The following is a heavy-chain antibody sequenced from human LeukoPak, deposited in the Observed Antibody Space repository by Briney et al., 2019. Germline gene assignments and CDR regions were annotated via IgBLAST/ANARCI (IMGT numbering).Heavy chain of an antibody. CDR1: GGSISSSDYY. CDR2: IYYSGST. D-gene: IGHD6-19*01. V-gene: IGHV4-39*01. J-gene: IGHJ4*02. CDR3: ARHTSGLGY. Sequence: SSETLSLTCTVSGGSISSSDYYWGWIRQPPGKGLEWIGTIYYSGSTYYNPSLKSRVTIFVDTSKNQFSLKLNSVTAADTAVYYCARHTSGLGYWGQGTLVTVSS.